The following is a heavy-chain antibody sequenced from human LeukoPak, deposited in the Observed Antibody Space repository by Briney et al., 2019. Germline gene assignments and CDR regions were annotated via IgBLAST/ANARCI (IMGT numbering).Heavy chain of an antibody. D-gene: IGHD2-15*01. CDR2: ISAYNGNT. CDR1: GYTFTSYG. J-gene: IGHJ3*02. Sequence: ASVKVSCKASGYTFTSYGISWVRQAPGQGLEWMGWISAYNGNTNYAQKLQGRVTMTTDTSTSTAYMELSSLRSEDTAVYYCARGMDIVVVVAATQLDPGAFDIWGQGTMVTVSS. V-gene: IGHV1-18*01. CDR3: ARGMDIVVVVAATQLDPGAFDI.